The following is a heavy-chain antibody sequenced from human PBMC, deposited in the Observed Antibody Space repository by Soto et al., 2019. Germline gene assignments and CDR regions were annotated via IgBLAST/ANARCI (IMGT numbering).Heavy chain of an antibody. J-gene: IGHJ5*02. CDR3: ARAYEEYSSSSVWFDP. D-gene: IGHD6-6*01. V-gene: IGHV1-69*02. CDR1: GGTFSSYT. CDR2: IIPILGIA. Sequence: SVKVSCKASGGTFSSYTISWVRQAPGQELEWMGRIIPILGIANYAQKFQGRVTITADKSTSTAYMELSGLRSEDTAVYYCARAYEEYSSSSVWFDPWGQGTLVTVSS.